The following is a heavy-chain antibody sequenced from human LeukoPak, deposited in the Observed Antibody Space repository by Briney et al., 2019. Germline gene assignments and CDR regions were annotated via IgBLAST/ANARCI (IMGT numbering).Heavy chain of an antibody. CDR1: GGSFSGYY. V-gene: IGHV4-34*01. CDR3: ARGGECGSCDGFDM. Sequence: SETLSLTCAVNGGSFSGYYWIWIRQPPGKGLEWIGEVNHSGSTNYNPSLKSRVTISVDTSKNQFSLKLSSVTAADTAVYYCARGGECGSCDGFDMWGQGIMVTVSS. CDR2: VNHSGST. D-gene: IGHD2-15*01. J-gene: IGHJ3*02.